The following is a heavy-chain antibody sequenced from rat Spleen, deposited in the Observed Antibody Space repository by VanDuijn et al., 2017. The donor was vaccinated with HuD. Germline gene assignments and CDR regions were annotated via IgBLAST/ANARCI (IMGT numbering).Heavy chain of an antibody. J-gene: IGHJ2*01. CDR3: ARQIYYYSYYFDY. CDR1: GFTFSNYN. D-gene: IGHD1-2*01. V-gene: IGHV5S13*01. Sequence: EVQLVESGGGLVQPGGSLRLSCVASGFTFSNYNMAWVRQAPTKGLEWIAFISTGGGNTYYRDSVKGRFTISRDNAKNTQYLQMDSLRSEDTATYYCARQIYYYSYYFDYWGQGVMVTVSS. CDR2: ISTGGGNT.